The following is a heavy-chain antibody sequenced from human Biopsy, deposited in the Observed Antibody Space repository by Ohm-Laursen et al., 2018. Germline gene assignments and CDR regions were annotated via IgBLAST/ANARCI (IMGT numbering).Heavy chain of an antibody. J-gene: IGHJ4*02. CDR3: ARGRTGG. CDR2: ISWNSDSI. D-gene: IGHD1/OR15-1a*01. CDR1: GFSFDNHV. V-gene: IGHV3-9*01. Sequence: SLRLSCAASGFSFDNHVMHWVRQAPGKGLEWVSGISWNSDSIGYADSVKGRFTISRDNAKNSLYLQMNSLRAEDTAVYYCARGRTGGWGQGTLVTVSS.